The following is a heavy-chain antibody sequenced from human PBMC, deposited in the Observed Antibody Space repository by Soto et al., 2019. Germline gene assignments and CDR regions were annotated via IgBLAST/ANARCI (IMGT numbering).Heavy chain of an antibody. Sequence: ASVRASCRASGYTCTCYYMHWVRQAPGQGLEWMGWINPNSGGTNYAQKFQGWVTMTRDTSISTAYMELSRLRSDDTAVYYCATTIPPEDTFYIWGQGTMVTVSS. CDR3: ATTIPPEDTFYI. CDR2: INPNSGGT. J-gene: IGHJ3*02. V-gene: IGHV1-2*04. CDR1: GYTCTCYY. D-gene: IGHD3-3*01.